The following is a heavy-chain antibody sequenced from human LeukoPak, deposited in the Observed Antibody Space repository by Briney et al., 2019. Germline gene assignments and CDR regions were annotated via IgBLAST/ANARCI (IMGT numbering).Heavy chain of an antibody. Sequence: PGGSLGLSCAASGFTFSSYAMSWVRQAPGKGLEWVSAISGSGGSAYYADSVKGRFTISRDNSKNTLYLQMNSLRAEDTAVYYCAKLGGAPNYDFWSGYYDIADYWGQGTLVTVSS. V-gene: IGHV3-23*01. CDR1: GFTFSSYA. CDR3: AKLGGAPNYDFWSGYYDIADY. CDR2: ISGSGGSA. D-gene: IGHD3-3*01. J-gene: IGHJ4*02.